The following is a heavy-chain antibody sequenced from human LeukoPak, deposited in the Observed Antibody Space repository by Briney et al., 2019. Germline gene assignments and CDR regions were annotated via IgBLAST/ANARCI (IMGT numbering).Heavy chain of an antibody. CDR3: ARVLDDSPTEYYFDY. CDR2: IIPIFGTA. V-gene: IGHV1-69*13. Sequence: SVKVSCKASGGTFSSYAISWVRQAPGQGLEWMGGIIPIFGTANYAQKFQGRVTITADESTSTAYMELSSLRSGDTAVYYCARVLDDSPTEYYFDYWGQGTLVTVSS. CDR1: GGTFSSYA. J-gene: IGHJ4*02. D-gene: IGHD3/OR15-3a*01.